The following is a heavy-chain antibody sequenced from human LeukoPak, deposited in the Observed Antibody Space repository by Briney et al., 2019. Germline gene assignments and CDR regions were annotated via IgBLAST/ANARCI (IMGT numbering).Heavy chain of an antibody. CDR1: GFSFTDAW. D-gene: IGHD5/OR15-5a*01. CDR2: IKNKPDGGTT. Sequence: GSLSLSXAASGFSFTDAWMSWGRQAPGKGLEWGARIKNKPDGGTTDYAAPVKGRFTISRDDSKDMLYLQMNSLKTEDTAVYYCSTSRVGYWGQGTPVTVSS. CDR3: STSRVGY. V-gene: IGHV3-15*01. J-gene: IGHJ4*02.